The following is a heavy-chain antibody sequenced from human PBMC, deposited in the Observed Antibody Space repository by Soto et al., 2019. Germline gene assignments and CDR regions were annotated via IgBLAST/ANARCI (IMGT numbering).Heavy chain of an antibody. V-gene: IGHV1-46*01. D-gene: IGHD3-10*01. Sequence: ASVKVSCKVSGYTFTSYFIHWVRQAPGQGLDWMGVINPVGGTTNSAQKFQGRVTMTRDTSTSTVYMELSSLASEDTAVYYCARDPRGSSFGYLDLWGRGTLVTVSS. J-gene: IGHJ2*01. CDR2: INPVGGTT. CDR3: ARDPRGSSFGYLDL. CDR1: GYTFTSYF.